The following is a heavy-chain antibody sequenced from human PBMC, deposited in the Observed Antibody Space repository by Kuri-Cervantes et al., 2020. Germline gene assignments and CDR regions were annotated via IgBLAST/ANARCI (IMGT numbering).Heavy chain of an antibody. D-gene: IGHD6-19*01. V-gene: IGHV3-7*01. CDR3: ARDSEWLGTFDY. CDR2: IKQDGSEK. CDR1: GFTFSSYW. Sequence: GESLKISCAASGFTFSSYWMSWVRQAPRKGLEWVANIKQDGSEKYYVDSVKGRFTISRDNAKNSLYLQMNSLRAEDTAVYYCARDSEWLGTFDYWGQGTLVTVSS. J-gene: IGHJ4*02.